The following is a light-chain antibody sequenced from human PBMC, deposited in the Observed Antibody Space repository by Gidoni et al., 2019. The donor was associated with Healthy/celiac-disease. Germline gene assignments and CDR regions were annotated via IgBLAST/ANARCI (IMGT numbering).Light chain of an antibody. V-gene: IGKV4-1*01. J-gene: IGKJ5*01. CDR2: WAS. Sequence: DIVISQSPDPLAVSLGETATINCKSSQSVLYSSNNKNYLAWYQQKPGQPPKLLIYWASTRESGVPDRFSGSGSGTDFTLTISSLQAEDVAVYYCQQYYSRITFGQGTRLEIK. CDR1: QSVLYSSNNKNY. CDR3: QQYYSRIT.